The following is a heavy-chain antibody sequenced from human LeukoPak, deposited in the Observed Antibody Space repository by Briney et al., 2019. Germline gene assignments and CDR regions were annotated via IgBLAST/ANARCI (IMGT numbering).Heavy chain of an antibody. V-gene: IGHV1-46*01. CDR3: ARGAEMATIDDDAFDI. CDR2: INPSGGST. D-gene: IGHD5-24*01. CDR1: GYTFTSYY. Sequence: ASVKVSCKASGYTFTSYYMHWVRQAPGQGLEWMGIINPSGGSTSYAQKFQGRVTMTRDTSTSTVYMELSSLRFEDTAVYYCARGAEMATIDDDAFDIWGQGTMVTVSS. J-gene: IGHJ3*02.